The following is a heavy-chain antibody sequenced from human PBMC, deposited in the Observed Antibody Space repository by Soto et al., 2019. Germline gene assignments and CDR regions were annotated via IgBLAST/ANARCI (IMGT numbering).Heavy chain of an antibody. CDR2: IKSKTDGGTT. Sequence: EVQLVESGGGLVKPGGSLRLSCAASGVTFSNAWMNWVRQAPGKGLEWVGRIKSKTDGGTTDYATPVKGRFTISRDDSKNTLYLQMNSLKTEDTAVYYCTTGVYDSGGYYWGQGTLVTVSS. CDR1: GVTFSNAW. V-gene: IGHV3-15*07. CDR3: TTGVYDSGGYY. D-gene: IGHD3-22*01. J-gene: IGHJ4*02.